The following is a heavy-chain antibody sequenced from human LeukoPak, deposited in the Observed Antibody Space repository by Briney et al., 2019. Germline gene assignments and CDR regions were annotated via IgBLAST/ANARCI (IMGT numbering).Heavy chain of an antibody. CDR3: ARTLWFGESTGGYFDY. D-gene: IGHD3-10*01. J-gene: IGHJ4*02. CDR1: GGSFSGYY. Sequence: SETLSLTCAVYGGSFSGYYWSWIRQPPGEGLEWIGEINHSGSTNYNPSLKSRVTISVDTSKNQFSLKLSSVTAADTAVYYCARTLWFGESTGGYFDYWGQGTLVTVSS. V-gene: IGHV4-34*01. CDR2: INHSGST.